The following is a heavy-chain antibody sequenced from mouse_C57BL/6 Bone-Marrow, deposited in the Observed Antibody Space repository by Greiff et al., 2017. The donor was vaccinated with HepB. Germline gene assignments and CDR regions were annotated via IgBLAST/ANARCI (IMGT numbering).Heavy chain of an antibody. V-gene: IGHV1-72*01. CDR2: IDPNSGGT. CDR3: AEGGSPCYFDY. CDR1: GYTLTSYW. Sequence: VQLQQPGAELVKPGASVKLSCKASGYTLTSYWMHWVKQRPGRGLEWIGRIDPNSGGTKYNEKFKSKAKLTVDNHSCTVYMQLSSLTSENSAVYCCAEGGSPCYFDYWGQGTTLTVSS. J-gene: IGHJ2*01.